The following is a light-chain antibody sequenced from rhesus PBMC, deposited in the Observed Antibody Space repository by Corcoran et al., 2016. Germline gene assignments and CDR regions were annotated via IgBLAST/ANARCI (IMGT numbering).Light chain of an antibody. CDR3: THYYSTPYS. J-gene: IGKJ2*01. Sequence: DIHMTQSPSSLSASVGDRVTITCRASQGITNDLAWYQQKPGETPKLLIYEASSLQSGIPSRFSGSGSGTDFTLTISNLQSEDFATYYCTHYYSTPYSFGQGTKVEIK. CDR1: QGITND. CDR2: EAS. V-gene: IGKV1S17*01.